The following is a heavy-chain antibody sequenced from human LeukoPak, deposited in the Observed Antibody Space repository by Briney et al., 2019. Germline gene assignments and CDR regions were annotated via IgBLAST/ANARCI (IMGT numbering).Heavy chain of an antibody. CDR2: ISGSGGST. Sequence: GGSLRLSCAASGFTFSSYAMSWVRQAPGKGLEWVSAISGSGGSTYYADSVKGRFTISRDNSKNALFLQMNSLQTDDTATYYCARASMATINYYYFYMDAWGKGTTVTVSS. J-gene: IGHJ6*03. CDR3: ARASMATINYYYFYMDA. CDR1: GFTFSSYA. D-gene: IGHD5-24*01. V-gene: IGHV3-23*01.